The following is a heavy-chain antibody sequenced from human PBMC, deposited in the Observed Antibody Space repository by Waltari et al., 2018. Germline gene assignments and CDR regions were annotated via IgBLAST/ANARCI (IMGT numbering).Heavy chain of an antibody. CDR2: INPSGST. CDR1: GGSFSGYY. Sequence: QVQLQQWGAGLLKPSETLSLTCAVYGGSFSGYYWSWIRQPPGKGLEWIGEINPSGSTNSNPSRKSRVTISVDTSKNQFSLKLSSVTAADTAVYYCARGPITADYWGQGTLVTVSS. CDR3: ARGPITADY. V-gene: IGHV4-34*01. D-gene: IGHD3-16*01. J-gene: IGHJ4*02.